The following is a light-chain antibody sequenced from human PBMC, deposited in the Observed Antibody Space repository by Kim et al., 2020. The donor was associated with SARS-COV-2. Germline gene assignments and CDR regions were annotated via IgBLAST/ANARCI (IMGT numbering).Light chain of an antibody. CDR3: SSYTSSHLLV. CDR2: DVI. V-gene: IGLV2-14*03. J-gene: IGLJ2*01. Sequence: QSALTQPASVSGSPGQSITISCTRTNSDVGTYNYVSWYQQYPGKAPKLLLYDVIKRPSGVSNRFSGSKSANTASLTISGLQAEDEANYYCSSYTSSHLLVCGGGTQLTVL. CDR1: NSDVGTYNY.